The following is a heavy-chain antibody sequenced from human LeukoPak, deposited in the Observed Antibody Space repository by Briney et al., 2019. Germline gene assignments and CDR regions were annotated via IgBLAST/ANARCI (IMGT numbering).Heavy chain of an antibody. J-gene: IGHJ4*02. CDR1: GGSISTYY. Sequence: SETLSLTCTVSGGSISTYYWNWIRQPPGKGLEWIGYIYYSGATNYNPSLKSRVTISVDTSKNQFSLKLSSVTAADTAVYYCARYRGRATKSAIDYWGQGTLVTVSS. CDR3: ARYRGRATKSAIDY. D-gene: IGHD5-12*01. CDR2: IYYSGAT. V-gene: IGHV4-59*12.